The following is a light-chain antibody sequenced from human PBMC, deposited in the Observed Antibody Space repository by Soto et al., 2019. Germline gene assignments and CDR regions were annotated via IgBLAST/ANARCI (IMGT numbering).Light chain of an antibody. CDR3: QQYDTFPQT. Sequence: ETLLTQSPGTLSLSPGERATLSCRASEALGRNYLAWYQQKPGQAPRLLIHRIYIRAAGIPYRFTGSASGTDFTLTISRLEPEDFAVYYCQQYDTFPQTFGQGTRVEIK. J-gene: IGKJ1*01. CDR2: RIY. CDR1: EALGRNY. V-gene: IGKV3-20*01.